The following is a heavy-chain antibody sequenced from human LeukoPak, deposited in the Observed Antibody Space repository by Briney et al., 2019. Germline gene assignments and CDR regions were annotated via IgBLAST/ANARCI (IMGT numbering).Heavy chain of an antibody. J-gene: IGHJ5*02. Sequence: EASVKVSCKASGGTFSSYAISWVRQAPGQGLEWMGGIIPIFGTANYAQKFQGRVTITADESTSTAYMELSSLRSEDTAVYYCARGGYCSSTSCFSWFDPWGQGTLVTVSS. CDR3: ARGGYCSSTSCFSWFDP. V-gene: IGHV1-69*13. CDR2: IIPIFGTA. CDR1: GGTFSSYA. D-gene: IGHD2-2*01.